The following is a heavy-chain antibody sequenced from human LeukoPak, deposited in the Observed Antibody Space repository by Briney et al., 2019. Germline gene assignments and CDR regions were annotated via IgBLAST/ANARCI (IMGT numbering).Heavy chain of an antibody. CDR2: SSHSGST. Sequence: SETLSLTCAVFRGPFSGHYWSWIRQPPVKGLEWIGESSHSGSTNYNPSLKSRVTISVDTSKNQFSLMLNSVTAADTAVYYCARGGSGTGSYYYWGQGALVTVSS. J-gene: IGHJ4*02. D-gene: IGHD3-10*01. V-gene: IGHV4-34*01. CDR1: RGPFSGHY. CDR3: ARGGSGTGSYYY.